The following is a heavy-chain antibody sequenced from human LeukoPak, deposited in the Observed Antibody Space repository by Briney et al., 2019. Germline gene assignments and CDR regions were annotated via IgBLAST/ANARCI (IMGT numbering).Heavy chain of an antibody. Sequence: ASVKVSCKTSGYSFTDYYMHWVRQAPGQGLEWMGWINANSGGTSSAQKFQGRVTMTRDTSITTVYMEVSWLTSDDTAIYYCARADRLDGGPYLIGPWGQGTLVTVSS. V-gene: IGHV1-2*02. CDR2: INANSGGT. CDR1: GYSFTDYY. J-gene: IGHJ5*02. D-gene: IGHD2-21*01. CDR3: ARADRLDGGPYLIGP.